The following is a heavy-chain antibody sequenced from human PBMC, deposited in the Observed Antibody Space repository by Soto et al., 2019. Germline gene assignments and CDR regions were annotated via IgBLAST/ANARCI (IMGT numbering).Heavy chain of an antibody. CDR3: AKRSAVARQELDY. Sequence: QVQLVESGGGVVQPGRSLRLSCAASGFTFSNFGMHWVRQAPGKGLEWVTTISSDGSDKYYSDSVQGRFTISRDNSKDTLFLQMNSLRVEDTAVYYCAKRSAVARQELDYWGQGTLVTVSS. V-gene: IGHV3-30*18. CDR2: ISSDGSDK. J-gene: IGHJ4*02. CDR1: GFTFSNFG. D-gene: IGHD2-15*01.